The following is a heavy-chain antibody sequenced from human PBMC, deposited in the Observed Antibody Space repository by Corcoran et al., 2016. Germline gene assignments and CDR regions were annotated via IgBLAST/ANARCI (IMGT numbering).Heavy chain of an antibody. CDR3: ARGGTGAAPPAALYYGY. Sequence: QVQLVQSGAEVKKPGSSVKVSCKASGGTFSSYAISWVRQAPGQGLEWMGGIIPIFGTANYAQKFQGRVTITADESTSTAYMELSSLRSGDTDVYYCARGGTGAAPPAALYYGYWGQGTLVTVSS. CDR1: GGTFSSYA. D-gene: IGHD3-16*01. J-gene: IGHJ4*02. V-gene: IGHV1-69*01. CDR2: IIPIFGTA.